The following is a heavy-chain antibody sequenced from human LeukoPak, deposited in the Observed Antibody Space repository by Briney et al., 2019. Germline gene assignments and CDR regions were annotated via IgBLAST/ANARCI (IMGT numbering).Heavy chain of an antibody. J-gene: IGHJ4*02. D-gene: IGHD6-19*01. CDR3: ARRGLAVAAH. V-gene: IGHV4-39*01. CDR2: IYYGGTT. CDR1: DGSISSSNYY. Sequence: SETLSLTCTVSDGSISSSNYYWAWIRQPPGKGLEWIGSIYYGGTTYYSPSLKSRVTISADSSKNQFSLRLTSTTAADTAVYYCARRGLAVAAHWGQGSLVTVSS.